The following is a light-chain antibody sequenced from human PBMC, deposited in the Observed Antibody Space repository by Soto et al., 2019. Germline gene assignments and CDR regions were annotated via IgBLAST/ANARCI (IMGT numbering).Light chain of an antibody. CDR3: GTWYGSLSGVV. CDR2: DDN. Sequence: QSVLTQPPSVSAAPGQKVTISCSGSSSDIESNYVAWYHQLPGTAPKLLIYDDNKRPSGIPDRFSGSKSGTSATLGITGLQTGDEADYYCGTWYGSLSGVVFSGGTKLTVL. V-gene: IGLV1-51*01. CDR1: SSDIESNY. J-gene: IGLJ2*01.